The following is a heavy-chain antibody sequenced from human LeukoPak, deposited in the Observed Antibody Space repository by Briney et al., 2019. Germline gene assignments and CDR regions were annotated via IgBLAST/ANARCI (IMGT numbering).Heavy chain of an antibody. CDR3: ARATRDLWFGELLSRGNWFDP. J-gene: IGHJ5*02. D-gene: IGHD3-10*01. Sequence: KSSETLSLTCTVSGGSISSSSYYWGWIRQPPGKGLEWIGSIYYSGSTYYNPSLKSRVTISVDTSKNQFSLKLSSVTAADTAVYYCARATRDLWFGELLSRGNWFDPWGQGTLVTVSS. CDR2: IYYSGST. V-gene: IGHV4-39*07. CDR1: GGSISSSSYY.